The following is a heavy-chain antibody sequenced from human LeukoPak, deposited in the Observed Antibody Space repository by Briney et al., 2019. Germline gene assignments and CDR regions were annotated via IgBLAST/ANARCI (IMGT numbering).Heavy chain of an antibody. J-gene: IGHJ4*02. CDR1: GFTFSSYA. D-gene: IGHD3-22*01. V-gene: IGHV3-23*01. CDR2: ISGGGSST. Sequence: PGGSLRLSCAASGFTFSSYAMSWVRQAPGKGLQWVSAISGGGSSTYYADSVKGRFTISRDNSKNTLYLQMNSLRAEDTAVYYCAKDGFDYYDSSGYYYFDYWGQGTLVTVSS. CDR3: AKDGFDYYDSSGYYYFDY.